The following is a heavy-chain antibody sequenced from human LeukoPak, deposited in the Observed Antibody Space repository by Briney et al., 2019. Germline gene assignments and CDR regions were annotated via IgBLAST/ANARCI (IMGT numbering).Heavy chain of an antibody. J-gene: IGHJ5*02. D-gene: IGHD5-24*01. Sequence: SQTLSLTCTVSGGSISSGGYYWSWIRQHPGKGLEWIGYIYYSGSTYYNPSLKSRVTISVDTPKNQFSLKLSSVTAADTAVYYCARGWAARSWFDPWGQGTLVTVSS. V-gene: IGHV4-31*03. CDR3: ARGWAARSWFDP. CDR1: GGSISSGGYY. CDR2: IYYSGST.